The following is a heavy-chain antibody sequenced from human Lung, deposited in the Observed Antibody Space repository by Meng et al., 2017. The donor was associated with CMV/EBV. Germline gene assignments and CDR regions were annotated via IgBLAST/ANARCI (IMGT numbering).Heavy chain of an antibody. CDR1: GYTFTTYS. J-gene: IGHJ5*01. CDR2: ISPYNGNT. D-gene: IGHD1-7*01. Sequence: ASXXVSCKASGYTFTTYSITWVRQAPGQGLEWMGWISPYNGNTEYAQKFQGRVTMNTDTSTRTAYMEGRSLTSDDTAMYYCARGSWNYDSWGRGTLVTVSS. CDR3: ARGSWNYDS. V-gene: IGHV1-18*01.